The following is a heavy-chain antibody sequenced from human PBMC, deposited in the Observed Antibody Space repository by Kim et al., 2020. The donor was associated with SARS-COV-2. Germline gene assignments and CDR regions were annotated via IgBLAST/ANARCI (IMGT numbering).Heavy chain of an antibody. CDR3: ARDRAQLALYYYYGMDV. J-gene: IGHJ6*02. Sequence: GGSLRLSCAASGFTFSSYAMHWVRQAPGKGLEWVAVISYDGSNKYYADSVKGRFTISRDNSKNTLYLQMNSLRAEDTAVYYCARDRAQLALYYYYGMDVWGQGTTVTVSS. D-gene: IGHD6-6*01. CDR2: ISYDGSNK. CDR1: GFTFSSYA. V-gene: IGHV3-30-3*01.